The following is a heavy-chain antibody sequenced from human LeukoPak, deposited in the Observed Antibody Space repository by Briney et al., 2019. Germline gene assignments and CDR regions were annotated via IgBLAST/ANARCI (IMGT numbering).Heavy chain of an antibody. J-gene: IGHJ4*02. CDR3: ARDVPGGRNDY. CDR1: GGSFSGYY. D-gene: IGHD3-16*01. CDR2: INHSGST. V-gene: IGHV4-34*01. Sequence: SETLSLTCAVYGGSFSGYYWSWIRQPPGKGLEWIGEINHSGSTNYSPSLKSRVTISLDTSKNQFSLNINFVTAADTAVYYCARDVPGGRNDYWGQGTLVTVSS.